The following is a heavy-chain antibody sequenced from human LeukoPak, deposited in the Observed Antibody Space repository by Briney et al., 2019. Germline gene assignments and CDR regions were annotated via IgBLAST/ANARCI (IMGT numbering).Heavy chain of an antibody. CDR3: TTDLGRPVYYYYYMDV. Sequence: GGSLRLSCAASGFTFSNAWMSWVRQAPGKGLEWVGRIKSKTDGGTTDYAAPVKGRFTISRDDSKNTLYLQMNSLKTEDTAVYYCTTDLGRPVYYYYYMDVWGKGTTVTVSS. J-gene: IGHJ6*03. V-gene: IGHV3-15*01. CDR2: IKSKTDGGTT. CDR1: GFTFSNAW.